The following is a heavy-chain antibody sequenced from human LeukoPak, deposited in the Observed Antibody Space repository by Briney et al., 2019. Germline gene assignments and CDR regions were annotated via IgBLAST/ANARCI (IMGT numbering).Heavy chain of an antibody. Sequence: PLQTLSLTCTVSGGSISVSSYYWGWIRQPPGKGLEWIGSIYSRGTTSYTPTLKSRATVHVNTSKTQFSLKLSPVPAADTAVYYCALIRGYCRTWGQGTLVTVSS. CDR3: ALIRGYCRT. D-gene: IGHD2-15*01. J-gene: IGHJ5*02. V-gene: IGHV4-39*01. CDR2: IYSRGTT. CDR1: GGSISVSSYY.